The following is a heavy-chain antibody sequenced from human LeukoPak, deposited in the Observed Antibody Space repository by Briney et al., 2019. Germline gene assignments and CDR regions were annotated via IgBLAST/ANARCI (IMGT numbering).Heavy chain of an antibody. J-gene: IGHJ4*02. V-gene: IGHV3-21*01. CDR1: GGSFSSYS. CDR2: ISSSSSYI. D-gene: IGHD3-22*01. CDR3: AREYTDYYDSSGPPRD. Sequence: ETLSLTCAVYGGSFSSYSMNWVRQAPGKGLEWVSSISSSSSYIYYADSVKGRFTISRDNAKNSLYLQMNSLRAEDTAVYYCAREYTDYYDSSGPPRDWGQGTLVTVSS.